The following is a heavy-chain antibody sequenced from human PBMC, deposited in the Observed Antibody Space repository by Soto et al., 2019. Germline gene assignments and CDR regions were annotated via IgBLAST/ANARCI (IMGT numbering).Heavy chain of an antibody. Sequence: GGSLRLSCAATGFTFSSYAMSWVRQAPGKGLEWVSVISGSGGGTYYADSVKGRFTISRDNSKNTLYLQMNSLRAEDTAVYYCAKAGGPENYFDYWGQGTLVTVSS. CDR1: GFTFSSYA. CDR3: AKAGGPENYFDY. J-gene: IGHJ4*02. CDR2: ISGSGGGT. D-gene: IGHD3-16*01. V-gene: IGHV3-23*01.